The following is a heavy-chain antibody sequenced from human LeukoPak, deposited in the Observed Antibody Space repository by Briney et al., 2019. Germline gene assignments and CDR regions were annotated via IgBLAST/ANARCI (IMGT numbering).Heavy chain of an antibody. J-gene: IGHJ5*02. Sequence: SQTLSLTCAISGDSVSSSSAAWHWIRQSPSRGLEWLGRTYYRSKWYNDYAVSVKSRITINPDTSKNQFSLQLNSVTPEDTAVYYCARVLGVASPLRWFDPWGQGTLVTVSS. D-gene: IGHD2-21*01. CDR2: TYYRSKWYN. CDR3: ARVLGVASPLRWFDP. V-gene: IGHV6-1*01. CDR1: GDSVSSSSAA.